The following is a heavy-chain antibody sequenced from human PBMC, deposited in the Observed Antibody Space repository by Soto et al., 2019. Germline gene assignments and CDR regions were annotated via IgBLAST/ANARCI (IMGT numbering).Heavy chain of an antibody. J-gene: IGHJ4*02. V-gene: IGHV1-69*13. D-gene: IGHD5-18*01. Sequence: SVKVSCKASGYTFTSYGISWVRQAPGQGLEWMGGIIPIFGTANYAQKFQGRVTITADESTSTAYMELSSLRSEDTAVYYCARAVDTAMGPIDYWGQGTLVTAPQ. CDR2: IIPIFGTA. CDR3: ARAVDTAMGPIDY. CDR1: GYTFTSYG.